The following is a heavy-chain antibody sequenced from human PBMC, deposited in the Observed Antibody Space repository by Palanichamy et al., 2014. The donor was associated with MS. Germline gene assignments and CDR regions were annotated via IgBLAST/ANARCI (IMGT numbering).Heavy chain of an antibody. J-gene: IGHJ2*01. D-gene: IGHD3-16*01. Sequence: QVQLVQSGAEVKKPGASVKVSCKASGYTFTSYAMHWVRQAPGQRLEWMGWINAGNGNTKYSQKFQGRVTITRDTSASTAYTELSSLRSEDTAVYYCARVRGTNWYFDLWGRGTLVTVSS. V-gene: IGHV1-3*01. CDR2: INAGNGNT. CDR3: ARVRGTNWYFDL. CDR1: GYTFTSYA.